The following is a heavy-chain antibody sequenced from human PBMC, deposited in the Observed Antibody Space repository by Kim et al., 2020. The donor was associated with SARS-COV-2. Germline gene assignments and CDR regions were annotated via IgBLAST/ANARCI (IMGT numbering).Heavy chain of an antibody. J-gene: IGHJ6*02. V-gene: IGHV3-30-3*01. Sequence: GGSLRLSCAASGLTFDESAMNWVRQAPCKGLEWVAVISYDGRNEEYADSVKGRFTISRDNSKSTLYLQMNSLRVEDTAVYFCARGNYFESISLSDYYNGMDVWGQGTTVTVSS. CDR3: ARGNYFESISLSDYYNGMDV. CDR2: ISYDGRNE. CDR1: GLTFDESA. D-gene: IGHD3-22*01.